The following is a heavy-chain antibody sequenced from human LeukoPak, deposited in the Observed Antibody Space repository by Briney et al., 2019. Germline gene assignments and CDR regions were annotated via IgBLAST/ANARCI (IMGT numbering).Heavy chain of an antibody. V-gene: IGHV3-30-3*01. J-gene: IGHJ4*02. CDR2: YDGSNK. D-gene: IGHD4-17*01. Sequence: YDGSNKYYADSVKGRFTISRDNSKNTLYLQMNSLRAEDTAVYYCARDHGLWVTRYFFDYWGQGTLVTVSS. CDR3: ARDHGLWVTRYFFDY.